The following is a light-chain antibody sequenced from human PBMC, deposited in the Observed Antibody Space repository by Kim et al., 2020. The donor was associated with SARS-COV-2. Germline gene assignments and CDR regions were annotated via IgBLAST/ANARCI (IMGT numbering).Light chain of an antibody. CDR3: CSYAGRKIF. CDR2: DVS. J-gene: IGLJ1*01. V-gene: IGLV2-11*01. Sequence: QSALTQPRSVSGSPGQSVTISCTGTRSDVGGYNYVSWYQQHPGKAPKLMISDVSKRPSGVPDRFYGSKSGNTASLTISGLQAEDEADYYCCSYAGRKIFFGTGTKVTVL. CDR1: RSDVGGYNY.